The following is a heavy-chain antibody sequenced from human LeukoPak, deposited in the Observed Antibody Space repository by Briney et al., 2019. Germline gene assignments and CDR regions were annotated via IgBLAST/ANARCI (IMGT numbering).Heavy chain of an antibody. D-gene: IGHD6-13*01. J-gene: IGHJ6*03. V-gene: IGHV3-23*01. Sequence: PGGSLRLSCAASGFTFSSYGMSWVRQAPGKGLEWVSAISGSGGSTYYADSVKGRFTISRDNSKNTLYLQTNSLRAEDTAVYYCTRAVGYTTKVTYSSSWFYYYYMDVWGKGTTVTISS. CDR2: ISGSGGST. CDR1: GFTFSSYG. CDR3: TRAVGYTTKVTYSSSWFYYYYMDV.